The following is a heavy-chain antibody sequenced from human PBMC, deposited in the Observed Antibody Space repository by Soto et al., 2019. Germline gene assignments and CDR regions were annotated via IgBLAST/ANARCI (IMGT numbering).Heavy chain of an antibody. V-gene: IGHV3-64D*06. D-gene: IGHD2-15*01. CDR3: VKDLGYCSGGSCYPPLAAFDI. CDR1: VFTFSSYA. Sequence: GGSLRLSCSASVFTFSSYAMHWFRQAPGKGLEYVSAISSNGGSTYYADSVKGRFTISRDNSKNTLYLQMSSLRAEDTAVYYCVKDLGYCSGGSCYPPLAAFDIWGQGTMVT. J-gene: IGHJ3*02. CDR2: ISSNGGST.